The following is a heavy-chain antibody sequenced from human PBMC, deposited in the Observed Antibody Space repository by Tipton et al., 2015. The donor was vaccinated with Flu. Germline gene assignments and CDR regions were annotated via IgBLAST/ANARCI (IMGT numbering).Heavy chain of an antibody. CDR3: ATDLEGWGAFDI. Sequence: QVQLVQSGAEVKKPGASVQVSCKASGYTFTDYAFSWVRQAPGQGLEWMGWIGASNGVTNYAQNLQGRVTMTTDTSTTTAYMELRSLRSDDTAVYYCATDLEGWGAFDIWGQGTMVTVSS. D-gene: IGHD3-16*01. J-gene: IGHJ3*02. CDR2: IGASNGVT. V-gene: IGHV1-18*01. CDR1: GYTFTDYA.